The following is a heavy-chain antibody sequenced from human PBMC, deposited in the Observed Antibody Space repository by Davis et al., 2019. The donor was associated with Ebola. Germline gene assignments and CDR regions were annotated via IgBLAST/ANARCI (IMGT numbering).Heavy chain of an antibody. Sequence: ASLKVSCKASGYTFKNYAISWVRQAPGQGLEWMGWISAYNGNTNYAQILQGRVTMTTDTSTGTAYMELRSLRSDDTAVYFCARTSIVGTTTTASDIWGQGTKVTVSS. V-gene: IGHV1-18*01. CDR2: ISAYNGNT. J-gene: IGHJ3*02. D-gene: IGHD1-26*01. CDR1: GYTFKNYA. CDR3: ARTSIVGTTTTASDI.